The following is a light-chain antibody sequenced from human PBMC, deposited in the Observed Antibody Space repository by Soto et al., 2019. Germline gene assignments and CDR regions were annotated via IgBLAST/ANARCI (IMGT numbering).Light chain of an antibody. CDR3: QQYNNWPPKT. Sequence: DIVMTQSPDSLAVSLGERATINCKSSQSVLYSSNNKNYLAWYQQKPGQPPKLLIYWASTRESGVPDRFSGSGSGTEFTLTIRSLQSEDFAVYYCQQYNNWPPKTFGQGTTGDIK. CDR2: WAS. V-gene: IGKV4-1*01. J-gene: IGKJ1*01. CDR1: QSVLYSSNNKNY.